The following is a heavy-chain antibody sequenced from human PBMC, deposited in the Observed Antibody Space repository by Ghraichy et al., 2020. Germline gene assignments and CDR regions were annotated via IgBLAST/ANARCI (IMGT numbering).Heavy chain of an antibody. D-gene: IGHD6-19*01. J-gene: IGHJ3*02. Sequence: GESLNISCAASGFTFSSYGMHWVRQAPGKGLEWVAIIWYDGSNKYYADSVKGRFTISRDNSKNTLYLQMNSLRAEDTAVYYCARDRSVGPGSGWFPNAFDIWGQGTMVTVSS. CDR3: ARDRSVGPGSGWFPNAFDI. CDR2: IWYDGSNK. V-gene: IGHV3-33*01. CDR1: GFTFSSYG.